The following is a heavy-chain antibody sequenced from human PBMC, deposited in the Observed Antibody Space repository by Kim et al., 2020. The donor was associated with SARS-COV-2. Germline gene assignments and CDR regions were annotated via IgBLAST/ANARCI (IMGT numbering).Heavy chain of an antibody. CDR2: ISSSSSYI. D-gene: IGHD6-13*01. CDR3: ARDQKQLAQYYYYGMDV. V-gene: IGHV3-21*04. J-gene: IGHJ6*02. CDR1: GFTFSSYS. Sequence: GGSLRLSCAASGFTFSSYSMNWVRQAPGKGLEWVSSISSSSSYIYYADSVKGRFTISRDNAKNSLYLQMNSLRAEDTAVYYCARDQKQLAQYYYYGMDVWGQGTTVTVSS.